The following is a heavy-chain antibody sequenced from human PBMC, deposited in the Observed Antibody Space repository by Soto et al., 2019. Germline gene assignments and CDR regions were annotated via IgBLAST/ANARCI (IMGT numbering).Heavy chain of an antibody. J-gene: IGHJ4*02. CDR1: GFTFSSYA. V-gene: IGHV3-74*01. Sequence: GGSLRLFCAASGFTFSSYAMHWVRQAPGKGLVRISRINSDGSSASYADSVKGRFTISRDNAKNTLYLQMHSLRDEDTAVYYCARDGYNGFDYWGQGTLVTVSS. CDR2: INSDGSSA. D-gene: IGHD5-12*01. CDR3: ARDGYNGFDY.